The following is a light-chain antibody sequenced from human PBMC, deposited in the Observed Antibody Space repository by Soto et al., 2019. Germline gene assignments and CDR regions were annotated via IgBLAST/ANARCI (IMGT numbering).Light chain of an antibody. CDR3: QKYNSGPLLT. J-gene: IGKJ4*01. V-gene: IGKV1-27*01. CDR1: QGISNY. Sequence: DIQMTQSPSSLSASVGDRVTITCRASQGISNYLAWYQQKPGKVPKLLIYAASTLQSGVPSRFSGSGSGTDYTLTISSLQPEDDSTYYGQKYNSGPLLTVRGGTKLEIK. CDR2: AAS.